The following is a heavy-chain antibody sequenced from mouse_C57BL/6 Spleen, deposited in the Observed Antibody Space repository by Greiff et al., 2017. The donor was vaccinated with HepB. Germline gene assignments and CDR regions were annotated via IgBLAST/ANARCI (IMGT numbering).Heavy chain of an antibody. CDR3: ARSPVITTVVADY. D-gene: IGHD1-1*01. CDR1: GYTFTSYW. V-gene: IGHV1-59*01. J-gene: IGHJ2*01. Sequence: VQLQQPGAELVRPGTSVKLSCKASGYTFTSYWMHWVKQRPGQGLEWIGVIDPSDSYTNYNQKFKGKATLTVDTSSSTAYMQLSSLTSEDSAVYYCARSPVITTVVADYWGQGTTLTVSS. CDR2: IDPSDSYT.